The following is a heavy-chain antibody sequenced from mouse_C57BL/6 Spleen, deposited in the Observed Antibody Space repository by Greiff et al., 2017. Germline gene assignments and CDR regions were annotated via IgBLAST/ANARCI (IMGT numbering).Heavy chain of an antibody. CDR1: GFTFSDYY. Sequence: VQLKESGGGLVQPGGSLKLSCAASGFTFSDYYMSWVRQTPEKRLEWVAYISNGGGSTYYPDTVKGRFTISRDNAKNTLYLQMSRLKSEDTAMYYCARQTGAYWGQGTLVTVSA. CDR3: ARQTGAY. D-gene: IGHD4-1*01. V-gene: IGHV5-12*01. CDR2: ISNGGGST. J-gene: IGHJ3*01.